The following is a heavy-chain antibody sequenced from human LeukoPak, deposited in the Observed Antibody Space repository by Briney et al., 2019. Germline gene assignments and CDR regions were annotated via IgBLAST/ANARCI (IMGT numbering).Heavy chain of an antibody. J-gene: IGHJ4*02. CDR3: TTYDDNAYYSDS. D-gene: IGHD3-16*01. V-gene: IGHV3-15*01. CDR2: IKSKTYGGAA. Sequence: GGSLRLSCAASGFTFSYAWMSWVRQAPGKGLEWVGRIKSKTYGGAADYAAPVRGRFAISRDDSKNTVCLQMNSLQTDDTAVYYCTTYDDNAYYSDSWGQGTLVTVSS. CDR1: GFTFSYAW.